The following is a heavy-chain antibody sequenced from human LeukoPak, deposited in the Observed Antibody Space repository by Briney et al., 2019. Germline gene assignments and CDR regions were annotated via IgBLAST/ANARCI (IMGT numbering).Heavy chain of an antibody. Sequence: GGSLRLSCVDSGFTFITYWMHWVRQAPGKGLEWVSRINTDGTIITYADSVKGRFTVSRDNAKNTLYLQMNSLRVEDTAVYYCARDALYSSSSKWFDPWGQGTLVTVSS. CDR3: ARDALYSSSSKWFDP. CDR1: GFTFITYW. V-gene: IGHV3-74*01. CDR2: INTDGTII. J-gene: IGHJ5*02. D-gene: IGHD6-6*01.